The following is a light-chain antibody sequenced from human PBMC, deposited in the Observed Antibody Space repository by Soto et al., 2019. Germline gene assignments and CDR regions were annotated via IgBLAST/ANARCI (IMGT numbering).Light chain of an antibody. J-gene: IGKJ1*01. CDR1: QGISSY. V-gene: IGKV1-9*01. CDR2: GAS. CDR3: QQLNNLPRT. Sequence: DIQLTQSPSFLSASVGDRVTITCRASQGISSYLSWYQQRPGKAPKLLMYGASPLQNGVPSRFSGSASGTTFTLTINNLEPEDVATYYCQQLNNLPRTFGQGTKVE.